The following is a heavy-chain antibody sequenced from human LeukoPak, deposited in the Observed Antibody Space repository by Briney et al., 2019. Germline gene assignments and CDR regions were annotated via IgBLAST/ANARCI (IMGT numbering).Heavy chain of an antibody. CDR1: GGSFSGYY. CDR2: INHSGST. J-gene: IGHJ4*02. CDR3: ARGSGITMVRGVTFDY. V-gene: IGHV4-34*01. D-gene: IGHD3-10*01. Sequence: SETLSLTCAVYGGSFSGYYWSWIRQPPGKGLEWIGEINHSGSTNYNPSLKSRVTISVDTSKNQFSLKLSSVTAADTAVYYCARGSGITMVRGVTFDYWGQGTLVTVSS.